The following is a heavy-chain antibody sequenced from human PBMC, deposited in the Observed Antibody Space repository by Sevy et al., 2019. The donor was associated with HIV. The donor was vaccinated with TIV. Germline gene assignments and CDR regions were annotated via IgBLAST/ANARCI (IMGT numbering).Heavy chain of an antibody. CDR3: ARVFHPENYYYGSGSYYYYNGMDV. Sequence: GGSLRLSCAASGFTFSSYSMNWVRQAPGKGLEWVSSISSSSSYIYYADSVKGRFTISRDNAKNSLYLQMNSLRAEDTAVYYCARVFHPENYYYGSGSYYYYNGMDVWGQGTTFTVSS. D-gene: IGHD3-10*01. J-gene: IGHJ6*02. CDR1: GFTFSSYS. CDR2: ISSSSSYI. V-gene: IGHV3-21*01.